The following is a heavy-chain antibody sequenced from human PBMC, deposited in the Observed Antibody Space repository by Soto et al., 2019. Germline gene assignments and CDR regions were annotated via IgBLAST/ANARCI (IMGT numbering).Heavy chain of an antibody. CDR1: GYTFTTYH. D-gene: IGHD6-13*01. J-gene: IGHJ4*02. CDR3: AKDGSNWAFDY. CDR2: IYPSGGGT. V-gene: IGHV1-46*01. Sequence: QVQLVQSGAEVKEPGASVKVSCKASGYTFTTYHLHWVRQAPGQGLEWMGIIYPSGGGTRYAQKFQGRLTMTRDTSTSTLYMELSSLRSGDTAVYYCAKDGSNWAFDYWGQGTLVTVSS.